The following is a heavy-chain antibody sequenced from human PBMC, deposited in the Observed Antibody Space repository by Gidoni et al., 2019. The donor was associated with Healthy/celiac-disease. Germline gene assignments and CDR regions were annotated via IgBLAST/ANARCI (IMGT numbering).Heavy chain of an antibody. CDR3: ARRGVYCSSTSCYTETGYDAFDI. Sequence: EVQLVQSGAEVKKPGESLKNSCKGSGYSFTSYWNGWVRQMPGKGLEWMGIIYPGDSDTRYSPSFQGQVTISADKSISTAYLQWSSLKASDTAMYYCARRGVYCSSTSCYTETGYDAFDIWGQGTMVTVSS. V-gene: IGHV5-51*01. CDR2: IYPGDSDT. D-gene: IGHD2-2*02. J-gene: IGHJ3*02. CDR1: GYSFTSYW.